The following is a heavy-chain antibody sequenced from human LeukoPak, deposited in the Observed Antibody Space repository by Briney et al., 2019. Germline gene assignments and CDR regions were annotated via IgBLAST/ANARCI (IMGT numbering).Heavy chain of an antibody. Sequence: ASVKVSCKASGYTFTGYYMHWVRQAPGQGLEWIGWINPDSGGTNYALKFQGRVTMTRDTSTSTAYMELSRLRSDDTAVYYCARVLMGIVVVPAAISNWFDPWGQGTLVTVSS. J-gene: IGHJ5*02. V-gene: IGHV1-2*02. CDR1: GYTFTGYY. D-gene: IGHD2-2*01. CDR3: ARVLMGIVVVPAAISNWFDP. CDR2: INPDSGGT.